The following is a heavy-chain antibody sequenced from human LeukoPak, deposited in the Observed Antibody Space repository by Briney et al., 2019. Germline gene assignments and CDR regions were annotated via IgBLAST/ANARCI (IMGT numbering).Heavy chain of an antibody. D-gene: IGHD3-3*01. CDR3: ARHRGLGYYDFWSGLDY. CDR1: GGSISSYY. J-gene: IGHJ4*02. Sequence: SETLSLTCTVSGGSISSYYWSRIRQPPGKGQEWIGYIYYSGSTNYNPSLKSRVTISVDTSKNQFSLKLSSVTAADTAVYYCARHRGLGYYDFWSGLDYWGQGTLITVSS. CDR2: IYYSGST. V-gene: IGHV4-59*08.